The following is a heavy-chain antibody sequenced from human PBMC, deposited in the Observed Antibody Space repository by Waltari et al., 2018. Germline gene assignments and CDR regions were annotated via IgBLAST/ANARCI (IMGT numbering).Heavy chain of an antibody. CDR2: ISSSSSYI. J-gene: IGHJ6*02. V-gene: IGHV3-21*01. Sequence: EVQLVESGGGLVKPGGSLRLSCAASGFTFSSYSMHWVRQAPGKGLEWVSSISSSSSYIYYADSVKGRFTISRDNAKNSLYLQMNSLRAEDTAVYYCARDLDSSGWHYYYGMDVWGQGTTVTVSS. CDR1: GFTFSSYS. D-gene: IGHD6-19*01. CDR3: ARDLDSSGWHYYYGMDV.